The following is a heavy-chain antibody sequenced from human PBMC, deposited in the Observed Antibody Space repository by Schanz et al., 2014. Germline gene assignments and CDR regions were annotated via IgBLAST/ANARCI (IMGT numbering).Heavy chain of an antibody. Sequence: GPEVKEPGASVKVSCEASRYTFNTYGLNWVRQAPGQWLEWMGWISAYTNNTNYAQKVQGRVTMTTDTSTGTAYMELRSLRSDDTAVYYCARDRRRYCSTASCLHDNWFDPWGQGTLXIVSS. CDR3: ARDRRRYCSTASCLHDNWFDP. J-gene: IGHJ5*02. V-gene: IGHV1-18*01. D-gene: IGHD2-2*01. CDR1: RYTFNTYG. CDR2: ISAYTNNT.